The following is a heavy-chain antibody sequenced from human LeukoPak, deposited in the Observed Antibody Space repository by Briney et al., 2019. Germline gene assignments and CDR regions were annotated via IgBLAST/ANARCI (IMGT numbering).Heavy chain of an antibody. CDR3: ARQDYDVLTGHQNWFDP. J-gene: IGHJ5*02. V-gene: IGHV4-39*01. Sequence: PSETLSLTCTVSGGSISSSSYYWGWIRQAPGKGLEWIGSIYYSGSTYYTPSLRSRVTISVDTPKNEFSLKLRSVTAADRAVYYCARQDYDVLTGHQNWFDPWGQGTLVTVSS. CDR2: IYYSGST. D-gene: IGHD3-9*01. CDR1: GGSISSSSYY.